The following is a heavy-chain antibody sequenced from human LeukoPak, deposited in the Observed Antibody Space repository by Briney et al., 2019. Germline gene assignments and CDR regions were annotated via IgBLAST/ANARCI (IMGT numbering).Heavy chain of an antibody. CDR3: ARDRDSSGYYLSFDY. CDR2: IYYSGST. CDR1: GGSISGHY. J-gene: IGHJ4*02. Sequence: SETLSLTCIVSGGSISGHYWSWIRQPRGKGLEWIGYIYYSGSTNYNPSLKSRVTISVDTSKNQFSLKLSSVTAADTAVYYCARDRDSSGYYLSFDYWGQGTLVTVSS. V-gene: IGHV4-59*11. D-gene: IGHD3-22*01.